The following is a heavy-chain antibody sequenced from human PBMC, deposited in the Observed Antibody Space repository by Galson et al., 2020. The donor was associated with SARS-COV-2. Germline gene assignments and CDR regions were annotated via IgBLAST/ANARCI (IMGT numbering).Heavy chain of an antibody. Sequence: TGGSLRLSCAASGFTFSSYAMTWVRQAPGKGLEWVSTISGRDGRTFYADSVEGRLTISRDNSKNTLYLKMNSLRAEDTAVYYGAKGVGENIAVAGTAEYWGQGTLVTVSS. D-gene: IGHD6-19*01. CDR1: GFTFSSYA. CDR3: AKGVGENIAVAGTAEY. J-gene: IGHJ4*02. V-gene: IGHV3-23*01. CDR2: ISGRDGRT.